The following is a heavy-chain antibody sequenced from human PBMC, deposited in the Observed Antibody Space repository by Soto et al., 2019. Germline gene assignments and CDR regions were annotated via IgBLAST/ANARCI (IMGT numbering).Heavy chain of an antibody. J-gene: IGHJ3*02. CDR3: ARDRGELRFLEWPMGNPHDAFDI. Sequence: ASVKVSCKASGYTFTGYYMHWVRQAPGQGLEWMGWINPNSGGTNYAQKFQGWVTMTRDTSISTAYMELSRLRSDDTAVYYCARDRGELRFLEWPMGNPHDAFDIWGQGTMVTVSS. D-gene: IGHD3-3*01. V-gene: IGHV1-2*04. CDR1: GYTFTGYY. CDR2: INPNSGGT.